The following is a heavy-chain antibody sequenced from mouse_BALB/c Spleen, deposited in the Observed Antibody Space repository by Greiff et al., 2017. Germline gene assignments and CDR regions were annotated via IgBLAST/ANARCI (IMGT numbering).Heavy chain of an antibody. V-gene: IGHV3-2*02. CDR1: GYSITSDYA. D-gene: IGHD2-4*01. J-gene: IGHJ1*01. CDR3: ARRINPRYFDV. Sequence: EVMLVESGPGLVKPSQSPSLTCTVTGYSITSDYAWNWIRQFPGNKLEWMGYISYSGSTSYNPSLKSRISITRDTSKNQFFLQLNSVTTEDTATYYCARRINPRYFDVWGAGTTVTVSS. CDR2: ISYSGST.